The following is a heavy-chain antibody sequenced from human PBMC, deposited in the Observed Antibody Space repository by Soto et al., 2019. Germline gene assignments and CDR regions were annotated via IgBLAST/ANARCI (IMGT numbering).Heavy chain of an antibody. CDR1: GFTFSSYA. CDR3: ARGQAGDDAFDI. D-gene: IGHD7-27*01. V-gene: IGHV3-30*04. Sequence: GGSLRLSCAASGFTFSSYAMHWVRQAPGKGLEWVAVISYDGSNKYYADSVKGRFTISRDNSKNTLYLQMNSLRAEDTAVYYCARGQAGDDAFDIWGQGTMVTVSS. CDR2: ISYDGSNK. J-gene: IGHJ3*02.